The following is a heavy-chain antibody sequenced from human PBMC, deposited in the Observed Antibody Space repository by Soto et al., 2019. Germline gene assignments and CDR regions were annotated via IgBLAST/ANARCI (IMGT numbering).Heavy chain of an antibody. D-gene: IGHD3-10*01. Sequence: QVQLQESGPGLVKPSETLSLSCTVSGGSISSYYWGWFRQSPGKRMEWSGYVHHSWGSSYNPSLQSQVDIALDTTKRQFSRKVTSGTATDKAVYYCARQGFGPLHGLVDLCCQGTTVTVSS. CDR1: GGSISSYY. J-gene: IGHJ6*02. V-gene: IGHV4-59*08. CDR2: VHHSWGS. CDR3: ARQGFGPLHGLVDL.